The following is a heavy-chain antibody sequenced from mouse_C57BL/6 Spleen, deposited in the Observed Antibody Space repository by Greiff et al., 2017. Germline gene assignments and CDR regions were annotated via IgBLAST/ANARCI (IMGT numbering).Heavy chain of an antibody. CDR1: GFSLTSYC. J-gene: IGHJ3*01. CDR2: IWRAGSS. V-gene: IGHV2-2*01. Sequence: VQLVESGPGLVQPSPCLSLSCTASGFSLTSYCVHWVRQSPGKGLEWLGVIWRAGSSDYTAAFISRLSICKDNSKSKVFFKMNSLKSDDTAIDYCARKNDDGGPWFAYWGQGTLVTVSA. D-gene: IGHD2-4*01. CDR3: ARKNDDGGPWFAY.